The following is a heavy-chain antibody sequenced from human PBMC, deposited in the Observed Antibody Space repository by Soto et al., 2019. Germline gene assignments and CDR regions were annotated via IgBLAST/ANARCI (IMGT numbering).Heavy chain of an antibody. CDR3: ATTGDYYYYYGMDV. CDR1: GYSFTSYW. J-gene: IGHJ6*02. V-gene: IGHV5-10-1*01. Sequence: PGESLKISCKGSGYSFTSYWISWVCQMPGKGLEWMGRIDPSDSYTNYSPSFQGHVTISADKSISTAYLQWSSLKASDTAMYYSATTGDYYYYYGMDVWGQGTTVTVSS. CDR2: IDPSDSYT. D-gene: IGHD2-8*02.